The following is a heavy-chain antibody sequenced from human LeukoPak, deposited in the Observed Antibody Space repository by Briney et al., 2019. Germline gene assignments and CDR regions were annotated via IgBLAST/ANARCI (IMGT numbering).Heavy chain of an antibody. D-gene: IGHD3-22*01. V-gene: IGHV1-69*06. Sequence: ASVKVSCKASGGTFSSYAISWVRQAPGQGLEWMGGIIPIFGTANYAQKFQGRVTITADKSTSTAYMELSSLRSEDTAVYYCARAVWDYDSSGYYLTACAFDIWGQGTMVTVSS. J-gene: IGHJ3*02. CDR1: GGTFSSYA. CDR3: ARAVWDYDSSGYYLTACAFDI. CDR2: IIPIFGTA.